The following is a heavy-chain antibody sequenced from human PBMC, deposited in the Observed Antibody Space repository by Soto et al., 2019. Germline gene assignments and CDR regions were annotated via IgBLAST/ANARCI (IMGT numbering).Heavy chain of an antibody. CDR3: ARTPAAMITDRYNWFDS. CDR1: GFTFADCA. V-gene: IGHV3-30*01. D-gene: IGHD3-16*01. J-gene: IGHJ5*01. Sequence: QVQLKESGGGVVKTGGSLRLSCVASGFTFADCAMHWVRRIPGKGLEWVAVISYSGDRQYYAESVKGRFTISRDNSKKTLYLQMFSLTSEDSAVFYCARTPAAMITDRYNWFDSWGPGTQVTVSS. CDR2: ISYSGDRQ.